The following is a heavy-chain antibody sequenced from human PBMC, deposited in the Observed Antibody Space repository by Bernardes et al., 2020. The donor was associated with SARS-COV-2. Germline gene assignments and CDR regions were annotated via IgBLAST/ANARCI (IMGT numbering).Heavy chain of an antibody. D-gene: IGHD6-13*01. CDR3: ARAAGEQQLVIFEVIPALGGIDY. J-gene: IGHJ4*02. CDR1: GYTFTGYY. V-gene: IGHV1-2*02. Sequence: ASVQVSCKASGYTFTGYYMHWVRQAPGQGLEWMGWINPNSGGTNYAQKFQGRVTMTRDTSISTAYMELSRLRSDDTAVYYCARAAGEQQLVIFEVIPALGGIDYWGQGTLVTVSS. CDR2: INPNSGGT.